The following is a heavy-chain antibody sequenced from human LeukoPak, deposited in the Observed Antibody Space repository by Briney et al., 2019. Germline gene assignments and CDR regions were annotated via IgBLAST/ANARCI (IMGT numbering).Heavy chain of an antibody. CDR2: MNPNSANT. D-gene: IGHD6-13*01. CDR1: GYTFTSYD. Sequence: ASVKVPCKASGYTFTSYDINWVRQATGQGLEWMGWMNPNSANTGYAQKFQGRVTMTRNTSISTAYMELSSLRSEDTAVYYCARTPCYSSNLRNAFDIWGQGTMVTVSS. CDR3: ARTPCYSSNLRNAFDI. V-gene: IGHV1-8*01. J-gene: IGHJ3*02.